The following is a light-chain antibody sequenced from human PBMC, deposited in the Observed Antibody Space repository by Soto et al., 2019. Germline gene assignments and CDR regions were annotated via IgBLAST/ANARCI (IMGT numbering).Light chain of an antibody. CDR2: AAS. CDR1: QVISTS. J-gene: IGKJ5*01. V-gene: IGKV1-9*01. CDR3: QQLFDWPIT. Sequence: NQLTHSRPFMSXXIGEXVTVXXRASQVISTSLAWYQLKPGKAPKLLIYAASTLQSGVPSRFSGSVSGTEFSLTISSLQPEDFAAYYCQQLFDWPITFGQGTRLEIK.